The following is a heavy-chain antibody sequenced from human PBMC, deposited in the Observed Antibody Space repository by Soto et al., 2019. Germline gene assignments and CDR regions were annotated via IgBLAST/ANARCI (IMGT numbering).Heavy chain of an antibody. CDR2: IIPIFGTA. Sequence: SVKVSCKASGGTFSSYAISWVRHAPGQGLEWMGGIIPIFGTANYAQKFQGRVTITADESTSTAYMELSSLRSEDTAVYYAAGGRGAESSHPGYYFYGMDVWGQGTTVTVSS. CDR3: AGGRGAESSHPGYYFYGMDV. V-gene: IGHV1-69*13. D-gene: IGHD6-13*01. J-gene: IGHJ6*02. CDR1: GGTFSSYA.